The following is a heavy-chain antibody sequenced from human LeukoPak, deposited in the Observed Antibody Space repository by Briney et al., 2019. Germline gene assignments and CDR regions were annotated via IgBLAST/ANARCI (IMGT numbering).Heavy chain of an antibody. CDR2: ISWNSGSI. J-gene: IGHJ4*02. CDR1: GFTFDDYA. D-gene: IGHD6-19*01. CDR3: AKDQPRSGWYS. Sequence: SGGSLRLSCAASGFTFDDYAMHWVRQAPGKGLEWVSGISWNSGSIGYADSVKGRFTISRDNAKNSLYLQMNSLRAEDTAVYYCAKDQPRSGWYSWGQGTLVTVSS. V-gene: IGHV3-9*01.